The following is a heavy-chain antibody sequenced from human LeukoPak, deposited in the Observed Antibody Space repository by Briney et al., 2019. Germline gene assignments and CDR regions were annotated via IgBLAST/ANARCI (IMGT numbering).Heavy chain of an antibody. Sequence: PGGSLRLSCAASGFTLSSYEMNWVRQAPGKGLEWVSYISSRCSTIYYADSVKGGFTISRDNAKNSLYLQMNSLRAEETAVYYCVRDRDDMATIDYWGQGPLVTVSS. CDR3: VRDRDDMATIDY. CDR1: GFTLSSYE. D-gene: IGHD5-24*01. J-gene: IGHJ4*02. V-gene: IGHV3-48*03. CDR2: ISSRCSTI.